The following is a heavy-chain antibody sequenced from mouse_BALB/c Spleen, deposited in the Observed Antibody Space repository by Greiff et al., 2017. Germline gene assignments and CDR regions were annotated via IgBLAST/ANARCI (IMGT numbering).Heavy chain of an antibody. CDR2: INPSNGRT. D-gene: IGHD2-3*01. V-gene: IGHV1S81*02. CDR1: GYTFTSYW. J-gene: IGHJ4*01. CDR3: ARWLLGYAMDY. Sequence: VQLQQSGAELVKPGASVKLSCKASGYTFTSYWMHWVKQRPGQGLEWIGEINPSNGRTNYNEKFKSKATLTVDKSSSTAYMQLSCLTSEDSAVYYCARWLLGYAMDYWGQGTSVTVSS.